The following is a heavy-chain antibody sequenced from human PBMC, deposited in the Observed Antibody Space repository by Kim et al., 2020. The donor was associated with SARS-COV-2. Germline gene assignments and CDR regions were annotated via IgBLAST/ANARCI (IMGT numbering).Heavy chain of an antibody. J-gene: IGHJ6*02. CDR2: ISYDGSNK. CDR3: ARGPHSSGWGIYGMDV. V-gene: IGHV3-30*04. D-gene: IGHD6-19*01. CDR1: GFTFSSYA. Sequence: GGSLRLSCAASGFTFSSYAMHWVRQAPGKGLEWVAVISYDGSNKYYADSVKGRFTISRDNSKNTLYLQMNSLRAEDTAVYYCARGPHSSGWGIYGMDVWGQGTTVTVSS.